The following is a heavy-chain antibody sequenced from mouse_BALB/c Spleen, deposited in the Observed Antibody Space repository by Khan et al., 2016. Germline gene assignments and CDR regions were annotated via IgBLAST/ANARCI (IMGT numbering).Heavy chain of an antibody. CDR1: GYTFTSYW. CDR3: TREGYGNYVDAMDY. CDR2: IYPGTSDT. J-gene: IGHJ4*01. Sequence: VQLQQSGTVLARPGASVKMSCKASGYTFTSYWMHWVKQRPGQGLEWIGAIYPGTSDTSYNQKFKGKAKLTAVTSTSTAYMDLSSLTNEDSAVYYCTREGYGNYVDAMDYWGQGTSVTVSS. V-gene: IGHV1-5*01. D-gene: IGHD2-10*02.